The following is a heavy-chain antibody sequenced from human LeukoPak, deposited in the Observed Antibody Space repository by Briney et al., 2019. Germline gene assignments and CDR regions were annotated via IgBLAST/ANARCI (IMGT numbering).Heavy chain of an antibody. CDR1: GFTFSNYW. CDR2: IKPDGSEK. D-gene: IGHD3-9*01. V-gene: IGHV3-7*01. Sequence: GGSLRLSCAASGFTFSNYWMSWVRQAPGKGREWVANIKPDGSEKYCVDPVKGRFTISRDNAKNSLYLQMNSLRAEDTAVYHCAKTKDYSVLTGYYDYWGQGTLVTVSP. CDR3: AKTKDYSVLTGYYDY. J-gene: IGHJ4*02.